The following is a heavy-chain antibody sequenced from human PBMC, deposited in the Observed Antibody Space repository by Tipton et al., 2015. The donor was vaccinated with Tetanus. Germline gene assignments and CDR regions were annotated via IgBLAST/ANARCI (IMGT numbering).Heavy chain of an antibody. V-gene: IGHV4-31*03. J-gene: IGHJ3*02. Sequence: TLSLTCSVSGDSISSGGYYWSWVRQNPGKGLEWLGYIFSGGTTFYSPSLNGRVSMSLDTSKNLFALRLASVTAADTAVYYCARDRHPYRISGAFRGNDALDIWGPGALVTVSS. CDR3: ARDRHPYRISGAFRGNDALDI. D-gene: IGHD1-26*01. CDR2: IFSGGTT. CDR1: GDSISSGGYY.